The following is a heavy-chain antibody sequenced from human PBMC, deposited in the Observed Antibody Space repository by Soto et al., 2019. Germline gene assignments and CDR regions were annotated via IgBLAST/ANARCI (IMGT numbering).Heavy chain of an antibody. CDR2: ISSGSSTI. J-gene: IGHJ1*01. V-gene: IGHV3-48*01. CDR3: ARVPMPVGAITS. D-gene: IGHD1-26*01. CDR1: GFTFNTHS. Sequence: EVQLVESGGGLVQPGGSLRLSCAASGFTFNTHSMNWVRQTPGKGLEWISYISSGSSTIYYADYVKGRFTISRHNAKNSVYIQMNSLRAEDTAVYYCARVPMPVGAITSWGQGTLVTVSS.